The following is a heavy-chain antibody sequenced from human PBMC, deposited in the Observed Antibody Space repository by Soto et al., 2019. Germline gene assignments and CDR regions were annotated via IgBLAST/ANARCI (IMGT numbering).Heavy chain of an antibody. CDR2: IIPIFGTA. CDR1: GGTFSSYA. D-gene: IGHD6-13*01. V-gene: IGHV1-69*13. CDR3: ARHGIAAAGHKPTPIDY. J-gene: IGHJ4*02. Sequence: SVKVSCKASGGTFSSYAISWVRQAPGQGLEWMGGIIPIFGTANYAQKFQGRVTITADESTSTAYMELSSLRSEDTAVYYCARHGIAAAGHKPTPIDYWGQGTLVTVSS.